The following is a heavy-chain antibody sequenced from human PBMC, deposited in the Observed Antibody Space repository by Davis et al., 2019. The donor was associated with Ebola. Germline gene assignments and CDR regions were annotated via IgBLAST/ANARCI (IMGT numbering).Heavy chain of an antibody. CDR1: GYTFTGYY. Sequence: ASVKVSCKASGYTFTGYYMHWVRQAPGQGLEWMGIINPSGGSTSYAQKFQGRVTMTRDTSTSTVYMELSSLRSEDTAVYYCARDTYYYDSSPPGYFDYWGQGTLVTVSS. D-gene: IGHD3-22*01. V-gene: IGHV1-46*01. J-gene: IGHJ4*02. CDR2: INPSGGST. CDR3: ARDTYYYDSSPPGYFDY.